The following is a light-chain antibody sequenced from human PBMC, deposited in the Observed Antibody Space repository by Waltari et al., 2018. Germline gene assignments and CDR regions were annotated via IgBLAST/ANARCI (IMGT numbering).Light chain of an antibody. J-gene: IGLJ2*01. Sequence: SYVLTQPPSVSVAPGKTATITCGGTNIGYYSVHWYQQRPGQAPVLVVHDDRDRPSGFPERFSGSTSGKSATLTITRVEAGDEADYYCQVWDSRSDHVVFGGGTKLTVL. CDR2: DDR. CDR3: QVWDSRSDHVV. CDR1: NIGYYS. V-gene: IGLV3-21*01.